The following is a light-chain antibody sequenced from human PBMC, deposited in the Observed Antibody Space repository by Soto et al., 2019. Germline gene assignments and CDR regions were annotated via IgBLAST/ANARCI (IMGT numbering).Light chain of an antibody. Sequence: ENVLTQSPGTLSFSPGDRATLFCSARQSLTNPYIAWYQQKPGQAPRLLIYDISSRATGIPDRFSGSVSGTDFTLTITRLEPEDFAVFYCQQYGSSEIIFGQGTRLEIK. J-gene: IGKJ5*01. CDR1: QSLTNPY. CDR3: QQYGSSEII. V-gene: IGKV3-20*01. CDR2: DIS.